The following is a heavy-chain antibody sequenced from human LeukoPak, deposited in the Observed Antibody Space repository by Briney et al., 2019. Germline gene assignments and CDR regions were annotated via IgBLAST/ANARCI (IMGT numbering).Heavy chain of an antibody. CDR2: INQNGSAN. J-gene: IGHJ4*02. D-gene: IGHD5/OR15-5a*01. CDR1: GFTFSTYW. CDR3: ARDPESSAFDL. V-gene: IGHV3-7*01. Sequence: GGSLRLSCAASGFTFSTYWMSWVRQTPEKGLEFMANINQNGSANNYMYSLKGRSTISRDNGREALYLESNSLRADDTAVYYCARDPESSAFDLWGQGALVTVSP.